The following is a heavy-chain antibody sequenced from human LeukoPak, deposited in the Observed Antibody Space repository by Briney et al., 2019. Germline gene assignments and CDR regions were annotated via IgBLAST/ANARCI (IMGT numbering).Heavy chain of an antibody. J-gene: IGHJ4*02. D-gene: IGHD6-13*01. CDR3: AKDLSYSSGWYRVLPGFDY. V-gene: IGHV1-46*01. CDR2: INHSGGST. CDR1: GYIFSNFH. Sequence: ASVKVSFKASGYIFSNFHIHWVRQAPGQGLEWMGIINHSGGSTKSAQKFQDRVTLTRDTSTSTVYMELNSLRSADTAVYYCAKDLSYSSGWYRVLPGFDYWGQGTLVSVSS.